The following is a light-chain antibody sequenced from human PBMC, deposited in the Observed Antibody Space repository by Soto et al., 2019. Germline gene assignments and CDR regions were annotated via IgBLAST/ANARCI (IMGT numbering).Light chain of an antibody. J-gene: IGKJ5*01. CDR1: QSVSSY. CDR3: QQRSNWPPIT. CDR2: DAS. V-gene: IGKV3-11*01. Sequence: EIVLTQSPATLSLSPGERATLSCRASQSVSSYLAWYQQKPGQAPRLLIYDASNRATGIPARFSGSGSGTDFSLTISSLEPEHFAVYYCQQRSNWPPITFGQATRLAIK.